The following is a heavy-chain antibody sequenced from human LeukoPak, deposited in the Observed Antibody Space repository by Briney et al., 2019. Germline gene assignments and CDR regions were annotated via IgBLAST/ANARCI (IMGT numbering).Heavy chain of an antibody. Sequence: GASVKVSCKASGYTFTSYGISWVRQAPGQGLEWMGWISAYNGNTNYAQKLQGRVTMTTDTSTSTAYMELRSLRSDDTAVYYCARLDDILTGSYYYMDVWGKGTTVTVSS. J-gene: IGHJ6*03. CDR1: GYTFTSYG. D-gene: IGHD3-9*01. CDR3: ARLDDILTGSYYYMDV. V-gene: IGHV1-18*01. CDR2: ISAYNGNT.